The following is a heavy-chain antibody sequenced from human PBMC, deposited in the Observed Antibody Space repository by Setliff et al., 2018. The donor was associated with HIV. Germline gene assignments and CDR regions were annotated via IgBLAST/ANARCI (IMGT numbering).Heavy chain of an antibody. CDR1: GVPISSGLYY. D-gene: IGHD3-16*01. J-gene: IGHJ4*02. V-gene: IGHV4-61*02. Sequence: PSETLSLTCTVSGVPISSGLYYWNWIRQPAGKGLEWIGRISSSGSTTYNPSLKSRVSVSIGPSKNQFSLQLTSVTAADTAVYYCVNPSGAMGDFDSWGQGTLVTVSS. CDR2: ISSSGST. CDR3: VNPSGAMGDFDS.